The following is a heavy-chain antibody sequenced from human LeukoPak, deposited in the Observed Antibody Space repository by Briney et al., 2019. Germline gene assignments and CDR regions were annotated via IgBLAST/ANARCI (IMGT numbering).Heavy chain of an antibody. Sequence: SETLSLTCTVSGYSISSGYYWGWIRQPPGKGLEWIGSIYHSGSTYYNPSLKSRVTMSVDTSKNQFSLKLSSVTAADTAVYYCAREGYSSSSFMDVWGKGTTVTVSS. CDR3: AREGYSSSSFMDV. D-gene: IGHD6-6*01. V-gene: IGHV4-38-2*02. CDR2: IYHSGST. J-gene: IGHJ6*03. CDR1: GYSISSGYY.